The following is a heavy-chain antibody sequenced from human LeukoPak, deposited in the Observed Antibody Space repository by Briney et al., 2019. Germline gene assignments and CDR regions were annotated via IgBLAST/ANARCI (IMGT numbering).Heavy chain of an antibody. CDR2: INPNSGGT. D-gene: IGHD4-11*01. J-gene: IGHJ6*03. CDR1: GYTFTGYY. V-gene: IGHV1-2*02. Sequence: ASVKVSCKASGYTFTGYYMHWVRQAPGQGLEWMGWINPNSGGTNYAQKFQGRVTVTRDTSISTAYMELSRLRSDDTAVYYCASNSNSGYYYYYMDVWPKGTTVTVSS. CDR3: ASNSNSGYYYYYMDV.